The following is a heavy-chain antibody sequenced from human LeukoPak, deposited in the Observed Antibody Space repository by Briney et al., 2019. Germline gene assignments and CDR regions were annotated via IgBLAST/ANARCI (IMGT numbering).Heavy chain of an antibody. D-gene: IGHD3-22*01. CDR2: ISYDGSNK. CDR3: ARDLTWVYDSSGFFDY. V-gene: IGHV3-30*03. CDR1: GFTFSSYG. J-gene: IGHJ4*02. Sequence: GGSLRLSCAASGFTFSSYGMHWVRQAPGKGLEWVAVISYDGSNKYYADSVKGRFTISRDNSKNTLYLQMNSLRAEDTAVYYCARDLTWVYDSSGFFDYWGQGTLVTVSS.